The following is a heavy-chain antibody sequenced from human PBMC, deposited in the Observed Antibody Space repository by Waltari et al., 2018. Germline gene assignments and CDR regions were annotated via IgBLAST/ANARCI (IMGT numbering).Heavy chain of an antibody. D-gene: IGHD5-12*01. V-gene: IGHV3-30*02. Sequence: QVQLVESGGGVVQPGGSLRLSCAASGFTFSSYGMHWVRQAPGKGLEWVAFIRYDGSNKYYADSVKGRFTISRDNSKNTLYLQMNSLRAEDTAVYYCAKDRQDGYHHYYYYGMDVWGQGTTVTVSS. CDR2: IRYDGSNK. CDR1: GFTFSSYG. CDR3: AKDRQDGYHHYYYYGMDV. J-gene: IGHJ6*02.